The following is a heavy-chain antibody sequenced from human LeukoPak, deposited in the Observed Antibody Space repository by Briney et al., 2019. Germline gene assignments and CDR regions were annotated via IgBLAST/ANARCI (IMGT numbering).Heavy chain of an antibody. CDR2: MSSSGSTI. CDR3: ARSILPAANAIDY. Sequence: PGGSLRLSCAASGFTFSDYYMNWIRQAPGKGLGWISYMSSSGSTISYADSVTGRFTVSRDNAKNSLYLQMDSLRAEDTAVYYCARSILPAANAIDYWGQGTLLIVSS. D-gene: IGHD2-2*01. CDR1: GFTFSDYY. V-gene: IGHV3-11*04. J-gene: IGHJ4*02.